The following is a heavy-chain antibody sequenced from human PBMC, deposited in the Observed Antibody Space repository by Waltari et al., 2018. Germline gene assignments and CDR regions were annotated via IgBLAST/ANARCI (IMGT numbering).Heavy chain of an antibody. V-gene: IGHV4-4*07. CDR1: GGSISSYY. D-gene: IGHD4-4*01. Sequence: QVQLQESGPGLVKPSETLSLTCTVSGGSISSYYWSWIRQPAGKGLEWIGRIYTSGSTNYNPSLKSRVTMSVDTSKNQFSLKLSSVTAADTAVYYCARSYSNYVSHWFDPWGQGTLVTVSS. J-gene: IGHJ5*02. CDR3: ARSYSNYVSHWFDP. CDR2: IYTSGST.